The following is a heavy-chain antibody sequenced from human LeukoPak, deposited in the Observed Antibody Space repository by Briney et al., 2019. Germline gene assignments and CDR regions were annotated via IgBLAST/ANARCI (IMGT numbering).Heavy chain of an antibody. CDR3: AYSSSWYGGAFDY. V-gene: IGHV3-30*03. Sequence: PGRSLRLSCAASGFTFSSYGMHWVRQAPGKGLEWVAVISYDGSNKYYADSVKGRFTISRDNSKNTLYLQMNSLRAEDTAVYYCAYSSSWYGGAFDYWGQGTLVTVSS. J-gene: IGHJ4*02. CDR2: ISYDGSNK. D-gene: IGHD6-13*01. CDR1: GFTFSSYG.